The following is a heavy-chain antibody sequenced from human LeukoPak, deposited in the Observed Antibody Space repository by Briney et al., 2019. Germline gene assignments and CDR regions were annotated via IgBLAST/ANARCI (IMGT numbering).Heavy chain of an antibody. CDR1: EFTFSSYS. Sequence: KSGGSLRLSCAASEFTFSSYSMNWVRQAPGKGLEWVSSISSSSSYIYYADSVKGRFTISRDNAKNSLYLQMNSLRAEDTAVYYCARDPVVHGDQPRLLDYYGMDVWGQGTTVTVSS. CDR3: ARDPVVHGDQPRLLDYYGMDV. D-gene: IGHD4-17*01. V-gene: IGHV3-21*01. CDR2: ISSSSSYI. J-gene: IGHJ6*02.